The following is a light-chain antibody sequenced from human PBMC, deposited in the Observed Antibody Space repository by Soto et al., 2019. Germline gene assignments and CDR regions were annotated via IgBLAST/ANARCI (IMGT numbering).Light chain of an antibody. J-gene: IGKJ2*01. CDR2: AAS. Sequence: IQMTQSPSSLSASVGDRVTITCRASQSISSYLTWYQQKLRKATELLIYAASSLQSGVPSRFSGSGSGTDFTLPISRWQPEDFATYDCQQSYSIPFTFGQGTSLDIK. V-gene: IGKV1-39*01. CDR3: QQSYSIPFT. CDR1: QSISSY.